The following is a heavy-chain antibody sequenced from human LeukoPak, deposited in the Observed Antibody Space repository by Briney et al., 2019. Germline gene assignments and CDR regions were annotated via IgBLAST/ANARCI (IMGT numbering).Heavy chain of an antibody. Sequence: SETLSLTCTVPGGSISSYYWSWIRQPPGKGLEWIGYIYYSGSTNYNPSLKSRVTIPVDTSKNQFSLKLSSVTAADTAVYYCARGGGYCSGGSCHIDYWGQGTLVTVSS. V-gene: IGHV4-59*01. CDR2: IYYSGST. CDR3: ARGGGYCSGGSCHIDY. J-gene: IGHJ4*02. CDR1: GGSISSYY. D-gene: IGHD2-15*01.